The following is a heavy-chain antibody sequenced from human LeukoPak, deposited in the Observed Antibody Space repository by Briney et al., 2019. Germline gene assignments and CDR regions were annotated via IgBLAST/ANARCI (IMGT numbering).Heavy chain of an antibody. CDR2: IIPVLGIA. CDR1: GYTFTSYY. Sequence: SVKVSCKASGYTFTSYYMHWVRQAPGQGLEWMGRIIPVLGIANYAQKFQGRVTITADKSTSTAYMELSSLRSEDTAVYYCARGSITIFGVVIPWFDPWGQGTLVTVSS. V-gene: IGHV1-69*04. D-gene: IGHD3-3*01. CDR3: ARGSITIFGVVIPWFDP. J-gene: IGHJ5*02.